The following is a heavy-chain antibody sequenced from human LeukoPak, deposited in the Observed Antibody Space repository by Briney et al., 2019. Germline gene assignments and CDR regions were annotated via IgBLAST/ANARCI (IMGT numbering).Heavy chain of an antibody. V-gene: IGHV3-48*04. Sequence: AGGSLRLSCAASGFTFSSYAMSWVRQAPGKGLEWVSYISSSGSTIYYADSVKGRFTISRDNAKNSLYLQMNSLRAEDTAVYYCARDEWLSTRLVAYWGQGTLVTVSS. CDR2: ISSSGSTI. CDR3: ARDEWLSTRLVAY. CDR1: GFTFSSYA. D-gene: IGHD3-3*01. J-gene: IGHJ4*02.